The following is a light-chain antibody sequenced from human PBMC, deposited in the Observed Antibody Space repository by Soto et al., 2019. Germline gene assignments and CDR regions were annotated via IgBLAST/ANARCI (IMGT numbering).Light chain of an antibody. J-gene: IGLJ1*01. CDR1: SSDIGRYSF. CDR2: EVT. Sequence: QSALTQPDSVSGSPGRSIAISCTGTSSDIGRYSFVSWYQQHPGKAPKLIIYEVTNRPSGVSNRFSGSKSGNTASLTITGLQADDEADYYCSTWGGTGVFGTGTKVTVL. V-gene: IGLV2-14*03. CDR3: STWGGTGV.